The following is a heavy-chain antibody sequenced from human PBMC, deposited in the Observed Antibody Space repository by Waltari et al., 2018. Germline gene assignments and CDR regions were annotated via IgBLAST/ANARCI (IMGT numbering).Heavy chain of an antibody. CDR2: IYTSGST. CDR3: ARAYSSSSFYYYYYMDV. J-gene: IGHJ6*03. V-gene: IGHV4-4*07. D-gene: IGHD6-6*01. Sequence: QVQLQESGPGLVKPSETLSLTCTVSGGSISSYYWSWIRQPAGKGLEWIGRIYTSGSTNYNPSLKSRVTMSVDTSKNQFSLKLSSVTAADTAVYYCARAYSSSSFYYYYYMDVWGKGTTVTISS. CDR1: GGSISSYY.